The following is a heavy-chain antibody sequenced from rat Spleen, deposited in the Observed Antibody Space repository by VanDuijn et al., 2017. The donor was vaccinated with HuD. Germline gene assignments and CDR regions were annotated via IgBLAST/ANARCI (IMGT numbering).Heavy chain of an antibody. CDR2: INPGGYNN. CDR1: GFTFSNYD. V-gene: IGHV5-25*01. Sequence: EVQLVESGGGLAQPGRSLKLSCAVSGFTFSNYDMAWVRQAPTKGLEWVASINPGGYNNYYRDSVRGRFTVSRDNSKSTLYLQVDSLRSEDTATYYCARRHYGYTDYFDYWGQGVMVTVSS. CDR3: ARRHYGYTDYFDY. J-gene: IGHJ2*01. D-gene: IGHD1-11*01.